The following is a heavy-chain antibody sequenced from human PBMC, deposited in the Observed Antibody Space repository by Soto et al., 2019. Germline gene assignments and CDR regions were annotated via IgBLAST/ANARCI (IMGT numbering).Heavy chain of an antibody. V-gene: IGHV3-21*01. CDR2: ISSSSSYI. Sequence: GGSLRLSCAASGFTFSSYSMNWVRQAPGKGLEWVSSISSSSSYIYYADSVKGRFTISRDNAKNSLYLQMNSLRAEDTAVYYCARELSLEWYYFDYWGQGTLVTVSS. CDR3: ARELSLEWYYFDY. J-gene: IGHJ4*02. D-gene: IGHD3-3*01. CDR1: GFTFSSYS.